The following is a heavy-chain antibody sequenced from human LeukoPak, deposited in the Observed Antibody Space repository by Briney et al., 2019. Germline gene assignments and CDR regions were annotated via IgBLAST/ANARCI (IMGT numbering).Heavy chain of an antibody. J-gene: IGHJ4*02. CDR3: ARLGGYCSSTSCPTDY. CDR2: TNHSGST. CDR1: GGSFSGYY. D-gene: IGHD2-2*01. Sequence: SETLSLTCAVYGGSFSGYYWSWIRQPPGKGLEWIGETNHSGSTNYNPSLKSRVTISVDTSKNQFSLKLSSVTAADTAVYYCARLGGYCSSTSCPTDYWGQGTLVTVSS. V-gene: IGHV4-34*01.